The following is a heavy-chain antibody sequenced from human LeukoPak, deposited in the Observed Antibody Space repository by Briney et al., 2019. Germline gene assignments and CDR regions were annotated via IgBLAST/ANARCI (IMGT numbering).Heavy chain of an antibody. J-gene: IGHJ4*02. CDR3: ASWLPATKQDY. Sequence: SETLSLTCAVYGGSFSAYYWHWIRQPPGKGLEWTGEINESGSTKYNAFLKSRVTISVDTSKNQFSLKLSSVIAADTAVYYCASWLPATKQDYWGQGTLVTVSS. CDR1: GGSFSAYY. CDR2: INESGST. V-gene: IGHV4-34*01. D-gene: IGHD2-2*01.